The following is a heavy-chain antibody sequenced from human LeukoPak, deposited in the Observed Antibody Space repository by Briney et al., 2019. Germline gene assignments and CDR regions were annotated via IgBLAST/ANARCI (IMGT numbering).Heavy chain of an antibody. D-gene: IGHD2-2*02. J-gene: IGHJ6*03. Sequence: ASVKVSCKASGYTFTSYGISWVRQAPGQGLEWMGWISAYNGNTNYAQKLQGRVTMTTDTSTSTAYMELRSLRSDDTAVYYCASSLGYCSSTSCYMHYYYMDVWGKGTTVTVSS. CDR3: ASSLGYCSSTSCYMHYYYMDV. CDR2: ISAYNGNT. CDR1: GYTFTSYG. V-gene: IGHV1-18*01.